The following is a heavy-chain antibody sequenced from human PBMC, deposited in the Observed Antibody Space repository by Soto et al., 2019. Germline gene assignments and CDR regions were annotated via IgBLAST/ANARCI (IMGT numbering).Heavy chain of an antibody. CDR2: IYHGGTT. D-gene: IGHD2-2*01. CDR1: GDSISSGPY. Sequence: SETLSLTCTVSGDSISSGPYWGWNRQPPGEGPEWIASIYHGGTTFYNPSLKSRISISVDTSKNQFSLRLTSVTAADTATYYCASFHVMVVAGSTFDYWGPGTLVTVSS. CDR3: ASFHVMVVAGSTFDY. J-gene: IGHJ4*03. V-gene: IGHV4-38-2*02.